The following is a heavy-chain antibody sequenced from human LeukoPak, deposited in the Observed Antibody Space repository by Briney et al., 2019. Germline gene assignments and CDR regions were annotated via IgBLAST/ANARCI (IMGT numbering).Heavy chain of an antibody. D-gene: IGHD3-22*01. J-gene: IGHJ4*02. CDR3: ASWTYYYHSSGYY. Sequence: PGGSLRLSCAASGLTVSSNYMSWVRQAPGKGLEWVSVIYAGGSTYYADSVKGRFTISRDNSKNTLYLQMNSLRAEDTAVYYCASWTYYYHSSGYYWGQGTLVTVSS. CDR2: IYAGGST. V-gene: IGHV3-53*01. CDR1: GLTVSSNY.